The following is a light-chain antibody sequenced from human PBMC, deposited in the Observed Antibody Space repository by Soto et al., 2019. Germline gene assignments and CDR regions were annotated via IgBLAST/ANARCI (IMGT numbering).Light chain of an antibody. J-gene: IGKJ2*01. V-gene: IGKV3-20*01. CDR3: QQYGRSPYT. Sequence: EIVLTQSPGTLSLSPGERATLSCRASQSVISSLVWYQQRPGQAPRLLIYGASSRATGIPDRFSGSGSGADFTLTISSLEPEDSAVYYCQQYGRSPYTFGEGTRLEIK. CDR2: GAS. CDR1: QSVISS.